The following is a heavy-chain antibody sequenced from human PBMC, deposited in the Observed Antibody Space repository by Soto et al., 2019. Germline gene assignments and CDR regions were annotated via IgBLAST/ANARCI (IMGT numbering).Heavy chain of an antibody. CDR1: GYSIKNYW. D-gene: IGHD3-16*01. J-gene: IGHJ4*02. CDR2: IFPDDSDT. Sequence: GESLKSSCNASGYSIKNYWIGWVRQMPGQGLEWMGIIFPDDSDTRYSPSFQGHVTISVDKSISTAYVQWSSLKASDSAIYYCFRGGVTSRTFDYWGQGTLVTVSS. CDR3: FRGGVTSRTFDY. V-gene: IGHV5-51*01.